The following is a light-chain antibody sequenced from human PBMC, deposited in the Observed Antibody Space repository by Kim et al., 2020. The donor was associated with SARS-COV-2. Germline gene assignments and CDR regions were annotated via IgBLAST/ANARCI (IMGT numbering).Light chain of an antibody. V-gene: IGKV1-39*01. J-gene: IGKJ4*01. CDR1: RSVTYY. Sequence: DIQMTQSPSSLSASVGDRVTITCRAGRSVTYYLYWYQQKPGKAPKLVANHVSSLQSGVPSRVSARGAGTEFTLTISDLQPQDFSTSYFQHCYSTPLTFGGGTKVDIK. CDR2: HVS. CDR3: QHCYSTPLT.